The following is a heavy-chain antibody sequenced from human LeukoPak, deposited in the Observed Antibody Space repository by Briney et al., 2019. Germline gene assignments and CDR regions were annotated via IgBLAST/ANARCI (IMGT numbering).Heavy chain of an antibody. CDR1: GGTFSSYA. V-gene: IGHV1-69*04. D-gene: IGHD4-23*01. CDR2: ISPILGIA. J-gene: IGHJ6*02. Sequence: ASVKVSCKASGGTFSSYAISWVRQAPGQGLEWMGRISPILGIANYAQKFQGRVTITADKSTSTAYMELSSLRSEDTAVYYCARDGEDYGGNSASYGMDVWGQGTTVTVSS. CDR3: ARDGEDYGGNSASYGMDV.